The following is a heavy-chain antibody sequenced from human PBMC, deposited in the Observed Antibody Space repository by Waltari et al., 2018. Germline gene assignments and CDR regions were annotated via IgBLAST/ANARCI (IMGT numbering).Heavy chain of an antibody. CDR1: GGSFSGYY. V-gene: IGHV4-34*01. CDR3: ARRRGVIGVYYFDY. Sequence: QVQLQQWGAGLLKPSETLSLTCAVYGGSFSGYYWSWIRQPPGKGLEWMGEVNHRGSANYNPAHKCRVTISVETSRNQFSLKLSSVTAADTAVYYCARRRGVIGVYYFDYWGQGTLVTVSS. CDR2: VNHRGSA. J-gene: IGHJ4*02. D-gene: IGHD3-16*02.